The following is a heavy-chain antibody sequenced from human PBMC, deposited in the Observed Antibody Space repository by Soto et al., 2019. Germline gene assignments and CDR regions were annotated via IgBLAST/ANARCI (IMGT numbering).Heavy chain of an antibody. V-gene: IGHV2-5*02. J-gene: IGHJ3*02. CDR2: IYWDDDK. Sequence: SGPTLVNPTQTLTLTCTFSGFSLTTNGLAVGWIRQPPGKALEWLALIYWDDDKRYSPSLKSRLTITKDTSKNQVVLTMTNMDPVDTATYYCAHTGSRDGYTEGAFDIWGQGTMVTVSS. CDR1: GFSLTTNGLA. CDR3: AHTGSRDGYTEGAFDI. D-gene: IGHD5-12*01.